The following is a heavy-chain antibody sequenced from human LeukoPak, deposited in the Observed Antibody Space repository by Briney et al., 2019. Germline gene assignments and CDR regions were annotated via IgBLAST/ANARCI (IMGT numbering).Heavy chain of an antibody. D-gene: IGHD3-10*01. Sequence: GASVKVSCKASGYTFNTYGITWVRQAPGQGLEWMGWISGYNGKTKYAQKLQDRVTMTTDTSTTTAYMELRSLRSDDTAVYYCATNILVRDIINWFDPWGQGTLVTVSS. J-gene: IGHJ5*02. V-gene: IGHV1-18*01. CDR3: ATNILVRDIINWFDP. CDR2: ISGYNGKT. CDR1: GYTFNTYG.